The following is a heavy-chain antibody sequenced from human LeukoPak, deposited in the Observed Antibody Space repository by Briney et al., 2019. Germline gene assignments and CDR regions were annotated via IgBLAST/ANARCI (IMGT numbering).Heavy chain of an antibody. D-gene: IGHD2-15*01. CDR3: TTDGYCSGGSCPDY. V-gene: IGHV3-48*01. J-gene: IGHJ4*02. Sequence: PGGSLRLSSAASEFPFSSHSMSWVRQAPGKGLEWVSYISSSSIAIYYADSVKGRFTISRDNAKNSLYLQMNSLKTEDTAVYYCTTDGYCSGGSCPDYWGQGTLVTVSS. CDR2: ISSSSIAI. CDR1: EFPFSSHS.